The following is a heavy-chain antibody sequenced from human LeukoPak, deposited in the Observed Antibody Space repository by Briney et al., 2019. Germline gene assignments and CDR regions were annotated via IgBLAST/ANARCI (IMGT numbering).Heavy chain of an antibody. CDR3: AKDKTGGYSYGPLHL. J-gene: IGHJ5*02. CDR2: ISWDSGDI. V-gene: IGHV3-9*03. Sequence: GGSLRLSCAAARLTLDDYAKHWVRQGPGKGLEWVSGISWDSGDIDYADSVKGRFTISRDNAKNSLHLEMNSLRAEAMAFYYLAKDKTGGYSYGPLHLWGQGTLVTVSS. CDR1: RLTLDDYA. D-gene: IGHD5-18*01.